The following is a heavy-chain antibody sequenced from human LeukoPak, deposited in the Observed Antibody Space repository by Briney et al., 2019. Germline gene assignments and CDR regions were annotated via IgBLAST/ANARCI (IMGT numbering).Heavy chain of an antibody. CDR3: VKNDGWFHLAQ. CDR2: IKNDGSET. D-gene: IGHD6-19*01. Sequence: GSLRLSYAVSGFNFRDHWMDWVRQAPGKGLEWVGHIKNDGSETYYLDSLKGRFSISRDNTNNALYLQMNSLRVEDTAVYYCVKNDGWFHLAQWGQGTLVTVSS. J-gene: IGHJ4*02. V-gene: IGHV3-7*03. CDR1: GFNFRDHW.